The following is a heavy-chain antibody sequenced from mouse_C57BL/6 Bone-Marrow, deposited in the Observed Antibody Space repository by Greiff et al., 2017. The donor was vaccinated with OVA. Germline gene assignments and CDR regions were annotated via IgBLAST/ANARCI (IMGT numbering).Heavy chain of an antibody. CDR3: ARKGDGRGFAY. D-gene: IGHD1-1*01. J-gene: IGHJ3*01. V-gene: IGHV3-6*01. CDR2: ISYDGSN. Sequence: EVQLQQSGPGLVKPSQSLSLTCSVTGYSITSGYYWNWIRQFPGNKLEWMGYISYDGSNNYNPSLKNRISITRDTSKNQFFLKLNSVTTEDTATYYCARKGDGRGFAYWGQGTLVTVSA. CDR1: GYSITSGYY.